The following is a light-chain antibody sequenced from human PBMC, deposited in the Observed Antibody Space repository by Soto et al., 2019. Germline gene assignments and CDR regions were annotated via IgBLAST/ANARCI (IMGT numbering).Light chain of an antibody. CDR2: AAS. J-gene: IGKJ2*01. CDR1: QSISSY. CDR3: QQSYSFLYT. Sequence: DILMTQSTSSLSASVGDRVTITCRASQSISSYLNWYQQKPGKAPKLLIYAASSLQSGVPSRFSGSGSGTDFTLTISSLQPEDFATYYCQQSYSFLYTFGQGTKLEIK. V-gene: IGKV1-39*01.